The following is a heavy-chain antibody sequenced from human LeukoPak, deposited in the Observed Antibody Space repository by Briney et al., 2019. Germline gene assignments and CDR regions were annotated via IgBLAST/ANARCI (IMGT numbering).Heavy chain of an antibody. V-gene: IGHV3-21*01. Sequence: GGSLRLSCAASGFAFSSYSMNWVRQAPGKGLEWVSSISSSSYIYYADSVKGRFTISRDNAKSSLYLQMSSLRAEDTAVYYCARDQESIAARSWFDPWGQGTLVTVSS. J-gene: IGHJ5*02. CDR3: ARDQESIAARSWFDP. CDR1: GFAFSSYS. D-gene: IGHD6-6*01. CDR2: ISSSSYI.